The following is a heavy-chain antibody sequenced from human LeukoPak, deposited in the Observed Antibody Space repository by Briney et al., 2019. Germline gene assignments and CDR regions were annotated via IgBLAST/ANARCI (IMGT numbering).Heavy chain of an antibody. J-gene: IGHJ4*02. CDR3: AGGYCTGGLCFRLFDY. D-gene: IGHD2-8*02. V-gene: IGHV4-39*01. CDR1: GGSISSNSYF. Sequence: LSLTCTVSGGSISSNSYFWGWIRQPPGTGLEWIGSLYSGGTNYTPSLKSRVTISVDTSKNQFSLKLTSVTAADTAVYFCAGGYCTGGLCFRLFDYWGQGTLVTVSS. CDR2: LYSGGT.